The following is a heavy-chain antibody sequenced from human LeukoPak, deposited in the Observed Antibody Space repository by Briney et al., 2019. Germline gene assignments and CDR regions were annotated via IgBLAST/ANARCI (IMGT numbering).Heavy chain of an antibody. CDR1: GFTLSSYG. J-gene: IGHJ6*03. CDR3: AKLYEQLAYYYYYYMDV. CDR2: IRYDGSNK. Sequence: GESLKISCAASGFTLSSYGMHRVRQAPGKGLEWVAFIRYDGSNKYYADSVKGRFTISRDNSKNTLYLQMNSLRAEDTAVYYCAKLYEQLAYYYYYYMDVWGKGTTVTVSS. D-gene: IGHD6-6*01. V-gene: IGHV3-30*02.